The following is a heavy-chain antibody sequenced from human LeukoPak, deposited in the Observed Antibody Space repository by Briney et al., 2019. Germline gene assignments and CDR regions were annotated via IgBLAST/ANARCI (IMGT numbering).Heavy chain of an antibody. CDR1: GGSISSSSYY. J-gene: IGHJ4*02. CDR2: IYYSGST. V-gene: IGHV4-39*07. CDR3: ARAPLDYYYDSSGYYLYYFDY. Sequence: PSETLSLTCTVSGGSISSSSYYWGWIRQPPGKGLEWIGSIYYSGSTYYNPSLKSRVTISVDTSKNQFSLKLSSVTAADTAVYYCARAPLDYYYDSSGYYLYYFDYWGQGTLVTVSS. D-gene: IGHD3-22*01.